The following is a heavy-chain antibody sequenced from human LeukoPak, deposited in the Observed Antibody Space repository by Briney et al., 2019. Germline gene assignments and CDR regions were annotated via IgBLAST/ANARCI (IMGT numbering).Heavy chain of an antibody. J-gene: IGHJ4*02. Sequence: PSETLSLTCTVSGGSISSGGYYWRWIRQHPGKGLEWIGYIYYSGITYYNPSLKSQLTITVDTSKNQFSLKLSSVTAADTAAYYCATDTTFGYWGQGTLVTVSS. V-gene: IGHV4-31*01. CDR2: IYYSGIT. CDR1: GGSISSGGYY. CDR3: ATDTTFGY. D-gene: IGHD1-26*01.